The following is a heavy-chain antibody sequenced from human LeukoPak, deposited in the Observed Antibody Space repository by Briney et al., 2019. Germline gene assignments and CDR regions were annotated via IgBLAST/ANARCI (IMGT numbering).Heavy chain of an antibody. CDR2: IYTSGST. D-gene: IGHD4-17*01. CDR1: GGSISSYY. Sequence: SETLSLTCTVSGGSISSYYWSWVRQPAGKGLEWIGRIYTSGSTKYNPSLKSRVTISVDKSKNHFSLKLSSVTAADTAVYYCARDRYGAIDAFDIWGQGTMVTVSS. CDR3: ARDRYGAIDAFDI. V-gene: IGHV4-4*07. J-gene: IGHJ3*02.